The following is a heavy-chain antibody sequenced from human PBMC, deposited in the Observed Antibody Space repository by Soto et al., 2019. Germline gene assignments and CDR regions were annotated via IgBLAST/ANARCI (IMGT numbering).Heavy chain of an antibody. V-gene: IGHV3-23*04. CDR2: ISGSGGST. CDR1: GFTFSSYA. D-gene: IGHD3-10*01. CDR3: AKDGEYYYGSGSWFGY. Sequence: VQLVESGGGVVQPGRSLRLSCAASGFTFSSYAMSWVRQAPGKGLEWVSAISGSGGSTYYADSVKGRFTISRDNSKNTLYLQMNSLRAEDTAVYYCAKDGEYYYGSGSWFGYWGQGTLVTVSS. J-gene: IGHJ4*02.